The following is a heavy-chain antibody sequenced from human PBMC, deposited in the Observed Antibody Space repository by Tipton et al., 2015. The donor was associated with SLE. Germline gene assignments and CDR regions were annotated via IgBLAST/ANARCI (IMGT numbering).Heavy chain of an antibody. CDR3: ATRTVPSGDTRSGSEGLVY. J-gene: IGHJ4*02. V-gene: IGHV4-4*02. D-gene: IGHD1-26*01. Sequence: TLSLTCDVSGGSISSTNWWTWVRQPPGKGLEWIGEVHHSGSSNYNPSLASRVTISVDKSKNQFSLDLTSVTAADTAVYYCATRTVPSGDTRSGSEGLVYWGQGTLVTVSS. CDR1: GGSISSTNW. CDR2: VHHSGSS.